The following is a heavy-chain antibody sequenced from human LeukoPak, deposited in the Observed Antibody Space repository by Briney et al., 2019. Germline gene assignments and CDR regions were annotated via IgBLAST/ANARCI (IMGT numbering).Heavy chain of an antibody. V-gene: IGHV3-66*01. J-gene: IGHJ4*02. CDR3: AKCSGGSCYSGY. Sequence: GGSLRLSCAASGFTVSINYMIWVRQAPGKGLEWVSVIYSGGSTYYAGSVKGGFTISRDDSNNTLCLQMNSLRAEDTAVYYCAKCSGGSCYSGYWGQGTLVTVSS. D-gene: IGHD2-15*01. CDR1: GFTVSINY. CDR2: IYSGGST.